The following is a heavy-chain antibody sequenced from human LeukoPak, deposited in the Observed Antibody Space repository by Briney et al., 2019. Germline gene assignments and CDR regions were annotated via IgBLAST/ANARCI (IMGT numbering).Heavy chain of an antibody. V-gene: IGHV4-59*11. Sequence: SETLSLTCTVSGGSISSHYWSWIRQPPGKGLEWIGYIYYSGSTNYNPSLKSRVTISVDTSKNQFSLKLSSVTAADTAVYYCARDQTYYDILTGYYYYYGMDVWGQGTTVTVSS. CDR1: GGSISSHY. D-gene: IGHD3-9*01. J-gene: IGHJ6*02. CDR3: ARDQTYYDILTGYYYYYGMDV. CDR2: IYYSGST.